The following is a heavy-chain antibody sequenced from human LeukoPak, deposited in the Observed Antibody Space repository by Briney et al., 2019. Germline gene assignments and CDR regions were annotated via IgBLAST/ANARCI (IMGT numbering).Heavy chain of an antibody. CDR2: LYYSGST. J-gene: IGHJ3*02. CDR1: GGSISSSTYY. D-gene: IGHD6-13*01. V-gene: IGHV4-39*01. CDR3: ARGHSSSWYGDAFDI. Sequence: SETLSLTCTVSGGSISSSTYYWGWIRQPPGKGLEWIGCLYYSGSTYYNPSLKSRVTISVDTSKNQFSLKLSSVTAADTAVYYCARGHSSSWYGDAFDIWGQGTMVTVSS.